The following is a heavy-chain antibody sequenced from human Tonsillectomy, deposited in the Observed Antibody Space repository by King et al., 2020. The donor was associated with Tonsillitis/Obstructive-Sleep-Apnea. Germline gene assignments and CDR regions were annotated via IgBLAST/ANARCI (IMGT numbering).Heavy chain of an antibody. CDR1: GYTFITYG. J-gene: IGHJ4*02. Sequence: VQLVESGAEVKKPGASVKVSCKASGYTFITYGISWVRQAPGQGLEWMGWISAYNGNTNYAQKLQGRVTMTTDTSTGTAYMGLRSLGSDDTAVYYCARGGKCSSTSCFPFGYWGQGTLVTVSS. CDR2: ISAYNGNT. CDR3: ARGGKCSSTSCFPFGY. D-gene: IGHD2-2*01. V-gene: IGHV1-18*04.